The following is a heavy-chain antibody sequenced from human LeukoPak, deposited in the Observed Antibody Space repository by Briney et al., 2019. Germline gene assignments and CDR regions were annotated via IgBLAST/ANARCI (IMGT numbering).Heavy chain of an antibody. D-gene: IGHD1-26*01. V-gene: IGHV4-59*08. CDR3: ARYSGSYSGFDY. CDR2: TYYSGST. Sequence: SETLSLTCTASGGSISSYYWSWIRQPPGKGLEWIVYTYYSGSTNYHPSLKSRVTISVDTSKNQFSLKLRSVTAADTAVYYCARYSGSYSGFDYWGQGTLVTVSS. J-gene: IGHJ4*02. CDR1: GGSISSYY.